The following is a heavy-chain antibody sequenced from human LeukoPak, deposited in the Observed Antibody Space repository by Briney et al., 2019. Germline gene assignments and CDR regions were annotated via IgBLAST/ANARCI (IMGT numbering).Heavy chain of an antibody. D-gene: IGHD3-16*02. Sequence: PGGSLRLSCAASGFTFSSYGMHWVRQAPGKGLEWVAAIWYDGSNKYYADSVKGRFTISRDNSKNTLYLQMNSLRAEDTAVYYCARENYDYVWGSYRYFDYWGQGTLVTVSS. CDR1: GFTFSSYG. J-gene: IGHJ4*02. V-gene: IGHV3-33*01. CDR3: ARENYDYVWGSYRYFDY. CDR2: IWYDGSNK.